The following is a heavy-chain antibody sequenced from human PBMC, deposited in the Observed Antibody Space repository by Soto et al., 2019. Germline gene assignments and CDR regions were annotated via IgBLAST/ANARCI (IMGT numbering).Heavy chain of an antibody. D-gene: IGHD1-26*01. V-gene: IGHV4-59*08. Sequence: QVQLQESGPGLVKPSETMSLSCTVSGGSISSYYWSWFRQSPGKRMEWIGYVHHSWGSSYNPSLQSRVAISLDKSKRQFCLKVTSVTATDTAVYYCARQGVGPLHGLVDVWGQGTTVTVSS. CDR1: GGSISSYY. J-gene: IGHJ6*02. CDR3: ARQGVGPLHGLVDV. CDR2: VHHSWGS.